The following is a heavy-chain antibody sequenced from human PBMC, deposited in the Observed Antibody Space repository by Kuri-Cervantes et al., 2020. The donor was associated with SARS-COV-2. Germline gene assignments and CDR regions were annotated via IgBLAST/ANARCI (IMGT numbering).Heavy chain of an antibody. CDR2: IYYSGST. J-gene: IGHJ3*02. D-gene: IGHD4-23*01. V-gene: IGHV4-30-4*08. CDR3: ARELPQDAFDI. Sequence: SCTVSGGSISSGDYYWSWIRQPPGRGLEWIGYIYYSGSTYYNPSLKSRVTISVDTPKNQFSLKLSSVTAADTAVYYCARELPQDAFDIWGQGTMVTVSS. CDR1: GGSISSGDYY.